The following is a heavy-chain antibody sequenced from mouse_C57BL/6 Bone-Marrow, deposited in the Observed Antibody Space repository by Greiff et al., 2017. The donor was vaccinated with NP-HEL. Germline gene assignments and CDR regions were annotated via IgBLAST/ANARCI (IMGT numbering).Heavy chain of an antibody. D-gene: IGHD3-1*01. CDR2: ISDGGSYT. CDR1: GFTFSSYA. Sequence: DVKLVESGGGLVKPGGSLKLSCAASGFTFSSYAMSWVRQTPEKRLEWVATISDGGSYTYYPDNVKGRFTISRDNAKNNLYLQLSHLKSEDTAMYYSARDGGYVLGFDYWGEGTPLTVSP. CDR3: ARDGGYVLGFDY. J-gene: IGHJ2*01. V-gene: IGHV5-4*01.